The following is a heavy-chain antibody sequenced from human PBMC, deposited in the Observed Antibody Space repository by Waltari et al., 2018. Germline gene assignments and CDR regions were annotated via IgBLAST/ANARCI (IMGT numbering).Heavy chain of an antibody. J-gene: IGHJ4*02. CDR2: IYYSGST. Sequence: QLQLQESGPGLVKPSETLSLTCTVSGGSISSSSYYWGWIRQPPGKGLEWIGSIYYSGSTYYNPSLKSRVTISVDTSKNQFSLKLSSVTAADTAVYYCARRSSGSYSETVLFDYWGQGTLVTVSS. CDR3: ARRSSGSYSETVLFDY. V-gene: IGHV4-39*01. CDR1: GGSISSSSYY. D-gene: IGHD1-26*01.